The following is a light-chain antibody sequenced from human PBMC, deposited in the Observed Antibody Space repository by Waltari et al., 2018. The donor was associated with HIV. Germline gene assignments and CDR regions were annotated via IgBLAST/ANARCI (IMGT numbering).Light chain of an antibody. CDR3: LLSDSGASWV. CDR1: AGAVTSGHY. CDR2: DTS. V-gene: IGLV7-46*01. J-gene: IGLJ3*02. Sequence: QALVTQQPSLTVSPGGPVTLTRGSSAGAVTSGHYPYWFQQKPSQAPTKLIIDTSNKHSWTPARFSGSLLGGKAALTLSGAQPEDEAEYYCLLSDSGASWVFGGGTKVTVL.